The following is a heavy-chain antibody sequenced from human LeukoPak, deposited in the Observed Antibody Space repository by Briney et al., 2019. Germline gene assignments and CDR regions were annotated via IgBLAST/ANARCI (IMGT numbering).Heavy chain of an antibody. CDR3: AGDDFWSGYYAFFDY. V-gene: IGHV4-59*01. J-gene: IGHJ4*02. CDR2: TSDSGGHT. D-gene: IGHD3-3*01. Sequence: PSETLSLTCTVSGGSISGYYWNWIRQPPGQGLEWIGYTSDSGGHTDYKPSLKSRVAISVDTSKNQFSLKLTSATAADTAVYYCAGDDFWSGYYAFFDYWGQGTLVTVSS. CDR1: GGSISGYY.